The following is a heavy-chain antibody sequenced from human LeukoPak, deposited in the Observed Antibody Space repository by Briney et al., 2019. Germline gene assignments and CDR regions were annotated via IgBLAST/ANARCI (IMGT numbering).Heavy chain of an antibody. V-gene: IGHV4-34*01. CDR3: ARAVWEGLDY. D-gene: IGHD1-26*01. J-gene: IGHJ4*02. CDR1: GGSFSGYY. CDR2: INHSGST. Sequence: SETLSLTCAVYGGSFSGYYWSWIRQPPGKGLEWIGEINHSGSTYYNPSLKSRVTISVDTSKNQFSLKLSSVTAADTAVYYCARAVWEGLDYWGQGTLVTVSS.